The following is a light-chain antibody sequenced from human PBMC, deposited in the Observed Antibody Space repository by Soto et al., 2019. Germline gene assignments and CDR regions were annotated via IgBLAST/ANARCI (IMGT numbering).Light chain of an antibody. CDR3: CSYAGRYTPYV. CDR2: DVT. J-gene: IGLJ1*01. Sequence: QSALTQPRSVSGSPGQSITISCSGTSSDVGGYNYVSWYQQHPGKAPKLIIYDVTKRPSGVPDRFSGSKSGNTASLTISGLQAEDEADYYCCSYAGRYTPYVFATGTQLTVL. CDR1: SSDVGGYNY. V-gene: IGLV2-11*01.